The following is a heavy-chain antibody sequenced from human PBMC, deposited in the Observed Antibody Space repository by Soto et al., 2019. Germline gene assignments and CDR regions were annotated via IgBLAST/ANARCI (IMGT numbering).Heavy chain of an antibody. CDR3: ARDPRAYDFWSGYNWFDP. J-gene: IGHJ5*02. CDR2: INAGNGNT. D-gene: IGHD3-3*01. V-gene: IGHV1-3*01. Sequence: QVQLMQSGAEVKKPGASVKVSCKASGYTFTSNGIHWVHQAPGQRLEWMGWINAGNGNTEYSQKFQGRVTIIRDTSASTAYMELRSLRSEDTAVYYCARDPRAYDFWSGYNWFDPWGQGTLVTVSS. CDR1: GYTFTSNG.